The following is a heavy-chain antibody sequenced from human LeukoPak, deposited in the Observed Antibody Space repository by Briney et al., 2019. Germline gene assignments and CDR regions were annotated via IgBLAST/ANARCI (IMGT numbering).Heavy chain of an antibody. CDR2: IYSGGST. Sequence: QPGGSLRLSCAASGFTVSSNYMSWVRQAPGKGLEWVSVIYSGGSTYYADSVKGRFTISRDNSKNTLYLQMNSLRAEDTAVYYCAKLKDGYTNRASDYWGQGTLVSVSS. J-gene: IGHJ4*02. CDR1: GFTVSSNY. D-gene: IGHD5-24*01. V-gene: IGHV3-66*01. CDR3: AKLKDGYTNRASDY.